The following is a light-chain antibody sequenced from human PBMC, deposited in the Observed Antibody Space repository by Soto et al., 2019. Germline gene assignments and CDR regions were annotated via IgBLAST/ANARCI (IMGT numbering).Light chain of an antibody. V-gene: IGKV1-33*01. J-gene: IGKJ5*01. Sequence: DIQMTQSPSSLSASVGDRVTITCQASRDIGKYLNWFQEKPGKAPKLLIYDASNLQTGVPSRFSGSGSGTDFSFTISSLQPEDFATYYCQQYNSLPPTFGQGTRLEI. CDR2: DAS. CDR3: QQYNSLPPT. CDR1: RDIGKY.